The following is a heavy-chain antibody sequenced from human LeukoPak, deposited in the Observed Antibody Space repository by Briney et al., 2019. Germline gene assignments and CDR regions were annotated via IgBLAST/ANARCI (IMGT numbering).Heavy chain of an antibody. V-gene: IGHV1-8*01. CDR1: GYTFTSYD. CDR3: ARQNYDYDWGSYRYDY. Sequence: ASVKVSCKASGYTFTSYDINWVRQATGQGLEWMGWMNPNSGNTGYAQKFQGRVTMTRNTSISTAYMELSSLRSEDTAVYYCARQNYDYDWGSYRYDYWGQGTLVTASS. J-gene: IGHJ4*02. D-gene: IGHD3-16*02. CDR2: MNPNSGNT.